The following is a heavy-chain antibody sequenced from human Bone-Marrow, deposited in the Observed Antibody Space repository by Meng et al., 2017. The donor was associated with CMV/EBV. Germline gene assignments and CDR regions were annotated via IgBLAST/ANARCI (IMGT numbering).Heavy chain of an antibody. CDR3: APLTSIAAAGNWFDP. V-gene: IGHV4-39*01. CDR2: IYYSGST. Sequence: SETLSLTCTVSGGSISSGDYYWSWIRQPPGKGLEWIGSIYYSGSTYYNPSLKSRVTISVDTSKNQFSLKLSSVTAADTAVYYCAPLTSIAAAGNWFDPWGQGTLVTFSS. CDR1: GGSISSGDYY. J-gene: IGHJ5*02. D-gene: IGHD6-13*01.